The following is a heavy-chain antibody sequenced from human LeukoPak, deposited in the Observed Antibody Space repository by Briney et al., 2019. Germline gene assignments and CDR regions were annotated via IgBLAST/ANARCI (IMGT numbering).Heavy chain of an antibody. Sequence: GSLRLSCATSGFTFSSYAMTWVRQAPGKGLEWVSGISGSGSSMYYPDSVKGRFTISRDNSKNTLYLQMSSLRADDTAVYYCAKGAHYDSSGYYYFDYWGQGTLVTVFS. CDR1: GFTFSSYA. J-gene: IGHJ4*02. CDR2: ISGSGSSM. CDR3: AKGAHYDSSGYYYFDY. D-gene: IGHD3-22*01. V-gene: IGHV3-23*01.